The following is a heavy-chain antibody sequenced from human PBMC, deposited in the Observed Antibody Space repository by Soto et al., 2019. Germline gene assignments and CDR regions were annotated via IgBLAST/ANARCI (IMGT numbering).Heavy chain of an antibody. CDR3: ARGGESSSSGGYYYGMDV. CDR2: IIPIFGTA. V-gene: IGHV1-69*06. D-gene: IGHD6-6*01. Sequence: QVQLVQSGAAVKKPGSSVKVSCKASGGTFSSYAISWVRQAPGQGLEWMGGIIPIFGTANYAQKFQGRVTSTADKSTSTADMELSSLRSEDTAVYYCARGGESSSSGGYYYGMDVWGQGTTVTVSS. J-gene: IGHJ6*02. CDR1: GGTFSSYA.